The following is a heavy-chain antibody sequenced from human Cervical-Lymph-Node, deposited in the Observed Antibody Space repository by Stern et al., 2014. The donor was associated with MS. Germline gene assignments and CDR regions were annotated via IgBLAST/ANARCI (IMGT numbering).Heavy chain of an antibody. CDR1: GYTFSSYW. V-gene: IGHV5-51*01. Sequence: VQLVQSGAEVKKPSESLKIACKGSGYTFSSYWIAWVRQLPGKGLEWEWMIFHSDSETRYSPSFEGQVTISVDKSTSTAYLHWSSLKASDTARYYCGREVALTAGLLGFWGQGTQVIVS. D-gene: IGHD1-26*01. CDR3: GREVALTAGLLGF. CDR2: IFHSDSET. J-gene: IGHJ4*02.